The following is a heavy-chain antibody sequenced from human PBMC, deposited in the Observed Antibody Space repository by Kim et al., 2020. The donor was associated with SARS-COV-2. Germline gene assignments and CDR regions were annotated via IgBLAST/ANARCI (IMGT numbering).Heavy chain of an antibody. CDR2: IYHSGST. CDR1: GYSISSGYY. D-gene: IGHD6-13*01. V-gene: IGHV4-38-2*02. J-gene: IGHJ4*02. Sequence: SETLSLTCTVSGYSISSGYYWGWIRQPPGKGLEWIGSIYHSGSTYYNPSLKSRVTISVDTSKNQFSLKLSSVTAADTAVYYCARVTVSSWYSQFDYWGQG. CDR3: ARVTVSSWYSQFDY.